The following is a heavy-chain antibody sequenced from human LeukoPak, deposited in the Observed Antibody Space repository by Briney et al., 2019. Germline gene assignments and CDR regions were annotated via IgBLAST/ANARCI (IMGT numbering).Heavy chain of an antibody. V-gene: IGHV4-34*01. CDR2: INHSGST. CDR1: GGSFSGYY. CDR3: ARANVDTGFDY. Sequence: SETLSLTCAVYGGSFSGYYWSWICQPPGKGLEWIGEINHSGSTNYNPSLKSRVTISVDTSKNQFSLKLSSVTAADTAVYYCARANVDTGFDYCGQGTLVTVSS. J-gene: IGHJ4*02. D-gene: IGHD5-18*01.